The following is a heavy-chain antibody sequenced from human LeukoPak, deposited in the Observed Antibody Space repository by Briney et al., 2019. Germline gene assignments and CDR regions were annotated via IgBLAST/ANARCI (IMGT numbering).Heavy chain of an antibody. D-gene: IGHD5-12*01. CDR1: GGSFSGYY. CDR3: ASRLSDYDY. Sequence: PSETLSLTCAVYGGSFSGYYWSWIRQPPGKGLEWIGEINHSGSTNYNPSLKSRVTISVDTSKNQFSLKLSSVTAADTVVYYCASRLSDYDYWGQGTLVTVSS. V-gene: IGHV4-34*01. J-gene: IGHJ4*02. CDR2: INHSGST.